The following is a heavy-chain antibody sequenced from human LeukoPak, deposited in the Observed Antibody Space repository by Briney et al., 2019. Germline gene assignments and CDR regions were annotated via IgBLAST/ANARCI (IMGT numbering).Heavy chain of an antibody. Sequence: SETLSLTCTVSGDSISSSSYYWGWIRQPPGKGLEWIGHIYYRGSTYNNPSLKSRVTISVDTSKNQFSLKLSSVTAADTAVYYCARVHDYGDYVGGGIDYWGQGTLVTVSS. CDR3: ARVHDYGDYVGGGIDY. J-gene: IGHJ4*02. D-gene: IGHD4-17*01. V-gene: IGHV4-39*07. CDR1: GDSISSSSYY. CDR2: IYYRGST.